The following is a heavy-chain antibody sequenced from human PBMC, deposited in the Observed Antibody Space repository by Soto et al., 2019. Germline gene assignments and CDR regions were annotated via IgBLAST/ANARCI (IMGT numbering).Heavy chain of an antibody. CDR3: ARGYKQLVVGTYYFDY. Sequence: PSETLSLTCAVYGGSFSSYYWSWIRQPPGKGLEWIGEINHSGSTNYNPSLKSRVTISVDTSKNQFSLKLSSVTAADTAVYYCARGYKQLVVGTYYFDYWGQGTLVTVSS. D-gene: IGHD6-13*01. J-gene: IGHJ4*02. CDR2: INHSGST. V-gene: IGHV4-34*01. CDR1: GGSFSSYY.